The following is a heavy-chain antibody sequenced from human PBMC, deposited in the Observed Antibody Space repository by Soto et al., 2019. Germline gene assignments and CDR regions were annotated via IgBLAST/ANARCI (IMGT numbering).Heavy chain of an antibody. Sequence: GASVKVSCEASGYTFTSYYMHCVRQAPGQGLEWMGIINPSGGSTSYAQKFQGRVTMTRDTSTSTVYMELSSLRSEDTAVYYCVRDFLFTFGGVIVEANWFDPWGQGTLVTVSS. J-gene: IGHJ5*02. D-gene: IGHD3-16*02. CDR2: INPSGGST. V-gene: IGHV1-46*01. CDR3: VRDFLFTFGGVIVEANWFDP. CDR1: GYTFTSYY.